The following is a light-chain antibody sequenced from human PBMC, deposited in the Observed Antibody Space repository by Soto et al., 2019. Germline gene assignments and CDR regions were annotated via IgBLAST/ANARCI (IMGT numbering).Light chain of an antibody. CDR3: SSYTSSSPVV. Sequence: QSALTQPASVSGSPGQSITISCTGTSSDVGGYNSVSWYQQHPGKAPKLMIYDVSNRPSGVSNRFSGSKSGNTASLTVSGPQAEDEAYYYCSSYTSSSPVVFGGGTKLTVL. V-gene: IGLV2-14*01. CDR1: SSDVGGYNS. J-gene: IGLJ2*01. CDR2: DVS.